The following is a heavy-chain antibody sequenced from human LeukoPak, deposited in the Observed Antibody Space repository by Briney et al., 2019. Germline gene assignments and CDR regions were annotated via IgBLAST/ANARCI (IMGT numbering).Heavy chain of an antibody. CDR3: AKDTGYCTNGVCYFFDY. CDR1: GFSFGSYA. Sequence: GGSLRLSCAASGFSFGSYAMSWVRQAPGKGLEWVSAISGSGGSTYYADSVKGRFTISRDNSKNTLYLQMNSLRAEDTAVYYCAKDTGYCTNGVCYFFDYWGQGTLVTVSS. V-gene: IGHV3-23*01. CDR2: ISGSGGST. D-gene: IGHD2-8*01. J-gene: IGHJ4*02.